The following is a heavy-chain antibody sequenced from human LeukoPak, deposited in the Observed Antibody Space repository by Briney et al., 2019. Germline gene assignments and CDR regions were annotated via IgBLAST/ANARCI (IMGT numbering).Heavy chain of an antibody. D-gene: IGHD2-15*01. CDR1: GGSISSGDYY. CDR3: ARGRGWQLLWDGYYFDY. V-gene: IGHV4-30-4*01. Sequence: PSETLSLTCTVSGGSISSGDYYWSWIRQPPGKSLEWIGYIYYSGSTYYNPSLKSRVTISVDTSKNQFSLKLSSVTAADTAVYYCARGRGWQLLWDGYYFDYWGQGTLVTVSS. CDR2: IYYSGST. J-gene: IGHJ4*02.